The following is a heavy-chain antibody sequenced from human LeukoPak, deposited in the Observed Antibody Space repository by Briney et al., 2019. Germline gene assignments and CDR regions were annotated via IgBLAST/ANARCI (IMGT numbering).Heavy chain of an antibody. J-gene: IGHJ5*02. D-gene: IGHD3-3*01. Sequence: ASVKVSCKASGYTFTSYDINWVRQATGQGLEWMGWMNPNSGNTGYAQKFQGRVTMTRNTCISTAYMELSSLRSEDTAVYYCARGKGYYVPYNWFDPWGQGTLVTVSS. V-gene: IGHV1-8*01. CDR2: MNPNSGNT. CDR3: ARGKGYYVPYNWFDP. CDR1: GYTFTSYD.